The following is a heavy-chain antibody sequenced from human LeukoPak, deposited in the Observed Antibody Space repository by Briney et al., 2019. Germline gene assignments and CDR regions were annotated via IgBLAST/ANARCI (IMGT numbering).Heavy chain of an antibody. D-gene: IGHD2-15*01. CDR3: TRWTQDIVVVVAANQGFDP. V-gene: IGHV3-73*01. CDR2: IRSKANSYAT. CDR1: GFTFSGSA. Sequence: PGGSLRLSCAASGFTFSGSAMHGVRQASGKGLEWVGRIRSKANSYATAYAASVKGRFTISRDDSKNTAYLQMNSLKTEDTAVYYCTRWTQDIVVVVAANQGFDPWGQGTLVTVSS. J-gene: IGHJ5*02.